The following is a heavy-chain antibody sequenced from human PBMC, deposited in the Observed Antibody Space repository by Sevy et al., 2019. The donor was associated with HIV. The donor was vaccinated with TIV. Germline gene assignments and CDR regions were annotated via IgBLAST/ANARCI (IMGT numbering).Heavy chain of an antibody. CDR1: GFTFSSYA. Sequence: GGSLRLSCAASGFTFSSYAMSWVRQAPGKGLEWVSAISGSGGSTYYADSVKGRFTISRDNSKNTLYLQMNSLRAEDTAVYYCANCDAGSTSCFFDYWGQGTLVTVSS. J-gene: IGHJ4*02. CDR2: ISGSGGST. D-gene: IGHD2-2*01. V-gene: IGHV3-23*01. CDR3: ANCDAGSTSCFFDY.